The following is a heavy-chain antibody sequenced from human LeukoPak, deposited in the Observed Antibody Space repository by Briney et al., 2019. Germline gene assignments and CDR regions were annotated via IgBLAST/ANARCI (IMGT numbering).Heavy chain of an antibody. J-gene: IGHJ4*02. V-gene: IGHV3-48*03. D-gene: IGHD3-10*01. CDR2: ISSSGSTI. CDR3: ARDQRLLWFGELGPFDY. CDR1: GFTFSSYE. Sequence: GGSLRLSCAASGFTFSSYEMNWVRQAPGKGLEWVSYISSSGSTIYYADSVKGRFTISRDNAKNSLYLQMNSLRAEDTAVYYCARDQRLLWFGELGPFDYWGQGTLVTVSS.